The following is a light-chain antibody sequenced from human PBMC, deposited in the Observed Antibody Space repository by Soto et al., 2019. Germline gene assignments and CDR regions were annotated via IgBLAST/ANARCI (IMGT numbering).Light chain of an antibody. V-gene: IGKV3D-20*02. CDR2: GAS. Sequence: EIVLTQSPGTLSLSPGEGATLSCRASQSISSNFLAWYQQKRGQAPRLLIHGASNRATGIPDRFSGSGSGTDFTLTISGLEPEDFAVYYCQQRGVWPLTFGGGTKVDIK. CDR3: QQRGVWPLT. J-gene: IGKJ4*01. CDR1: QSISSNF.